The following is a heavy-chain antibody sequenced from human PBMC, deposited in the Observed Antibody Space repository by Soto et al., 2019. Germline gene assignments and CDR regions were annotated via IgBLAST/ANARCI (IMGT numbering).Heavy chain of an antibody. CDR2: ISWDGNNE. Sequence: GGSLRLSCAASGFSFSGYTMHWVRQAPGRGLEWVAIISWDGNNEYCADSVKGRFTISRDNSRSTLYLLMNSLRAEDTAVYYCAIDKGYWGQGALVTVSS. V-gene: IGHV3-30*04. CDR3: AIDKGY. J-gene: IGHJ4*02. CDR1: GFSFSGYT.